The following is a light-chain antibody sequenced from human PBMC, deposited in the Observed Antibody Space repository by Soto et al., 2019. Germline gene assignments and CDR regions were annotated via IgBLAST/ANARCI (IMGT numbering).Light chain of an antibody. J-gene: IGKJ1*01. Sequence: DIQMTQSPSSLSASVGDRVTITCRASQGISNYLAWYQQQPGKVPKLLIYVASTLQSGVPSRLSGSGSGTDFTLTISGLQPEDVATYYCQKYNSVPWTFGQGTKVEIK. CDR1: QGISNY. V-gene: IGKV1-27*01. CDR2: VAS. CDR3: QKYNSVPWT.